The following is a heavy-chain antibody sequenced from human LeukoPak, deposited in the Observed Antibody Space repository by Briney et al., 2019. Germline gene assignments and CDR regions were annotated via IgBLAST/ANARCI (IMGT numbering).Heavy chain of an antibody. CDR1: GGSISSYY. J-gene: IGHJ5*02. CDR3: ARVLDWGNWFDP. Sequence: SETLSLTCTVSGGSISSYYWSWIRQPPGKGLEWIGYIYYSGSTYYNPSLKSRVTISVDRSKNQFSLKLSSVTAADTAVYYCARVLDWGNWFDPWGQGTLVTVSS. D-gene: IGHD3-9*01. CDR2: IYYSGST. V-gene: IGHV4-59*12.